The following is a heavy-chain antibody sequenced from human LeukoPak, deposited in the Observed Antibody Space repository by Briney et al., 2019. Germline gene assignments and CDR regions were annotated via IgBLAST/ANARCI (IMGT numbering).Heavy chain of an antibody. Sequence: GGSLRLSCAASGFTFDDYAMHWVGQAPGKGLEWVSGISWNSGSIGYADSVKGRFTISRDNAKNSLYLQMNSLRAEDTALYYCARDRTTGTTHAFDIWGQGTMVTVSS. J-gene: IGHJ3*02. CDR1: GFTFDDYA. D-gene: IGHD1-1*01. CDR2: ISWNSGSI. CDR3: ARDRTTGTTHAFDI. V-gene: IGHV3-9*01.